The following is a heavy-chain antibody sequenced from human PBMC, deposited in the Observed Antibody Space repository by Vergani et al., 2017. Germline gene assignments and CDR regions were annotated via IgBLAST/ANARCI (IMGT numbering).Heavy chain of an antibody. CDR3: ARGDYGILTGYRY. D-gene: IGHD3-9*01. Sequence: QVQVVQSGAEVKKSGASVTVSCKTSGHTFSNYYMHWVRQAPGQGLEWMGIINPSGGHTNYAQKFQGRVTMTRDTSTSTVYMELSSLRSEDTAIYYCARGDYGILTGYRYWGQGTLGTVSA. J-gene: IGHJ4*02. CDR2: INPSGGHT. V-gene: IGHV1-46*03. CDR1: GHTFSNYY.